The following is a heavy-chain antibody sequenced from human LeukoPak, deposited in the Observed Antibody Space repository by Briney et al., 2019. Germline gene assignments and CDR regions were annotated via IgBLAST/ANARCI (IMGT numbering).Heavy chain of an antibody. CDR1: GFTFSGFW. Sequence: GGSLRLSCAASGFTFSGFWMSWVRQAPGKGLEWVANIQQDGNEKYYVGSVKGRFTISRDNAKNSLYLQMNSLRDDDTAVYYCARDLALGSSWYGFDYWGQGALVSVSS. J-gene: IGHJ4*02. CDR3: ARDLALGSSWYGFDY. CDR2: IQQDGNEK. D-gene: IGHD6-13*01. V-gene: IGHV3-7*01.